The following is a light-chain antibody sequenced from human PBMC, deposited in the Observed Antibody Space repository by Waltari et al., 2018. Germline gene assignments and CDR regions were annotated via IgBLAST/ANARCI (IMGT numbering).Light chain of an antibody. V-gene: IGKV1-8*01. CDR2: AAS. Sequence: AIRMTQSPSSISASTGDRVTISCRASQGISSFLAWYQQKPGKAPKLLIYAASTLQSGVPSRFSGSGSVTDFTLTISCLQSEDFASYYCQQYYSYPPTFGGGTKVEIK. J-gene: IGKJ4*01. CDR3: QQYYSYPPT. CDR1: QGISSF.